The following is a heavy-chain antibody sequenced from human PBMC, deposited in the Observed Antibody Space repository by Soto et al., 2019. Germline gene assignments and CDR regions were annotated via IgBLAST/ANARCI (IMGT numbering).Heavy chain of an antibody. Sequence: ASVKVSCKASGYTFTGYYMHWVRQAPGQGLEWMGWINPNSGGTNYAQKFQGRVTMTRDTSISTAYMELSRLRSDDTAVYYCAKDIRFLEWLPYGMDVWGQGTTVTVSS. CDR1: GYTFTGYY. V-gene: IGHV1-2*02. CDR2: INPNSGGT. CDR3: AKDIRFLEWLPYGMDV. J-gene: IGHJ6*02. D-gene: IGHD3-3*01.